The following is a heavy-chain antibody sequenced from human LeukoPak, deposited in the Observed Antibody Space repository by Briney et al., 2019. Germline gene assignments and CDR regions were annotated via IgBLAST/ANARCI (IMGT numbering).Heavy chain of an antibody. J-gene: IGHJ3*02. CDR1: GYTFTSYG. CDR3: ARTNITIFGVVTHFDI. Sequence: APVKVSCKASGYTFTSYGISWVRQAPGQGLEWMGWISAYNGNTNYAQKLQGRVTMTTDTSTSTAYMELRSLRSDDTAVYYCARTNITIFGVVTHFDIWGQGTMVTVS. D-gene: IGHD3-3*01. V-gene: IGHV1-18*01. CDR2: ISAYNGNT.